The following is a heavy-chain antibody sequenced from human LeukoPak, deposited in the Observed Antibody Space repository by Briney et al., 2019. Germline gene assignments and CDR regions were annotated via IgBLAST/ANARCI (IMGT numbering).Heavy chain of an antibody. CDR2: IIPIFGIA. CDR1: GGTFSSYA. Sequence: ASVKVSCKASGGTFSSYAISWVRQAPGPGLEWMGRIIPIFGIANYAQKFQGRVTITADKSTSTAYMELSSLRSEDTAVYYCARDRYDSSGYYYEFDYWGQGTLVTVSS. J-gene: IGHJ4*02. D-gene: IGHD3-22*01. V-gene: IGHV1-69*04. CDR3: ARDRYDSSGYYYEFDY.